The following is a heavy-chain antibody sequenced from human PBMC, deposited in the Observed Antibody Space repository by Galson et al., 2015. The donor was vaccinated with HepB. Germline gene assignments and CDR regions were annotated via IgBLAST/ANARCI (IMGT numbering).Heavy chain of an antibody. D-gene: IGHD1-14*01. V-gene: IGHV3-21*01. CDR3: ARLTGTPLGGAWYNWFDP. J-gene: IGHJ5*02. Sequence: SLRLSCAASGFTFSSYSMNWVRQAPGKGLEWVSSISSSSSYIYYADSVKGRFTISRDNAKTSLYLQMNSLRAEDTAVYYCARLTGTPLGGAWYNWFDPWGQGTLVTVSS. CDR2: ISSSSSYI. CDR1: GFTFSSYS.